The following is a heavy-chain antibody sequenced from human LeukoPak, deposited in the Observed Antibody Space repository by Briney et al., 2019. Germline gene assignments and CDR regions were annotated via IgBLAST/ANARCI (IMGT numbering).Heavy chain of an antibody. J-gene: IGHJ5*02. CDR1: GYTFTSYG. V-gene: IGHV1-18*01. CDR2: ISAYNGNA. CDR3: ARDDQYPHCSSTICYTLREDWFDP. D-gene: IGHD2-2*02. Sequence: ASVKVSCKASGYTFTSYGISWVRQAPGQGLEWMGWISAYNGNANYAQKLQGRVTMTTDTSTSTAYMELRSLRSDDTAVYYCARDDQYPHCSSTICYTLREDWFDPWGQGTLVTVSS.